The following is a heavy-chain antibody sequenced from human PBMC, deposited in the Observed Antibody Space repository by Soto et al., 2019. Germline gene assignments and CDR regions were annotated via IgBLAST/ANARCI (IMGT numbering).Heavy chain of an antibody. CDR1: GFTFGAYS. CDR2: ISGGSTTI. CDR3: ARDQAGHGDYSWADAFDI. V-gene: IGHV3-48*01. J-gene: IGHJ3*02. D-gene: IGHD4-17*01. Sequence: EVRLVESGGGLVQPGGSLRLACAASGFTFGAYSMHWVRQAPGKGLEWISHISGGSTTIDYADSVKGRFTISRDNAKNSLYLQMYSLRAEDTAVYYCARDQAGHGDYSWADAFDIWGQGTTITVSS.